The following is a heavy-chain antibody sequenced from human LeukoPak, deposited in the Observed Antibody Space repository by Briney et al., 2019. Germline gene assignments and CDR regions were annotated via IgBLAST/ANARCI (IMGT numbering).Heavy chain of an antibody. J-gene: IGHJ4*02. Sequence: GASVKVSCKASGYTFTGYYMHWVRQAPGQGLEWMGWINPNSGGTNYARKFQGRVTMTRDTSISTAYMELSRLRSDDTAVYYCARGGIARHCSSTSCYTGNDYWGQGTLVTVSS. CDR2: INPNSGGT. CDR3: ARGGIARHCSSTSCYTGNDY. V-gene: IGHV1-2*02. CDR1: GYTFTGYY. D-gene: IGHD2-2*02.